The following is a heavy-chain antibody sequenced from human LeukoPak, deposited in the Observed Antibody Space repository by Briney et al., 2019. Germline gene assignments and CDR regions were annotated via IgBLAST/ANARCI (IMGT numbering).Heavy chain of an antibody. CDR1: GGSISSGGHY. Sequence: SETLSLTCTVSGGSISSGGHYWRWIRQRPGKGLEWIGYIFSIGHTYYNPSPKSRLTISVDTSENQFSLKLSSVTAADTAVYFCARLYCSSTGCPGYFDLWGRGTLVTVSS. D-gene: IGHD2-2*01. CDR2: IFSIGHT. V-gene: IGHV4-31*03. J-gene: IGHJ2*01. CDR3: ARLYCSSTGCPGYFDL.